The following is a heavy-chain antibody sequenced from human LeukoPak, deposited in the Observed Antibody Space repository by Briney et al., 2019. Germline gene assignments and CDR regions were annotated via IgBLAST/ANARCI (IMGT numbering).Heavy chain of an antibody. CDR2: IYSGGST. CDR1: GFTVSSNY. D-gene: IGHD3-22*01. V-gene: IGHV3-66*01. J-gene: IGHJ5*02. CDR3: ARDLGQYYDTSDNWFDP. Sequence: GGSLRLSCAASGFTVSSNYMSWVRQAPGKGLEWVSVIYSGGSTYYADSVKGRFTISRDKSKNTLYLQMNSLRAEDTAVYYCARDLGQYYDTSDNWFDPWGQGTLVTVSS.